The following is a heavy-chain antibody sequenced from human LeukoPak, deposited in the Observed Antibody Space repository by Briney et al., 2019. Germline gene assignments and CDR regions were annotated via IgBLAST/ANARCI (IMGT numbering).Heavy chain of an antibody. CDR2: IWYDGSNK. V-gene: IGHV3-33*01. Sequence: GGSLRLSCAASGLTFSRHGMHWVRQAPGKGLEWVAVIWYDGSNKYYADSVKGRFTISRDSSKNTLYLQMNSLRAEDTAVYYCARDAYGDYYFDYWGQGTLVTVSS. J-gene: IGHJ4*02. CDR1: GLTFSRHG. D-gene: IGHD4-17*01. CDR3: ARDAYGDYYFDY.